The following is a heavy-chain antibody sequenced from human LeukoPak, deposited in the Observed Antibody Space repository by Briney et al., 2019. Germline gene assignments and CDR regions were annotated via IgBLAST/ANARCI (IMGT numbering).Heavy chain of an antibody. V-gene: IGHV4-61*02. CDR3: ARYRRYFDWEDY. CDR2: IYTSGST. CDR1: GGSISSGSYY. Sequence: SETLSLTCTVSGGSISSGSYYWSWIRQPAGKGLEWIGRIYTSGSTNYNPSLKSRVTISVDTSKNQFSLKLSSVTAADTAVHYCARYRRYFDWEDYWGQGTLVTVSS. D-gene: IGHD3-9*01. J-gene: IGHJ4*02.